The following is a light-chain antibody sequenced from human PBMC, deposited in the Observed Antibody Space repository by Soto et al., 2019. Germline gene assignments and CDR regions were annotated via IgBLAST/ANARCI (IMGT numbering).Light chain of an antibody. CDR1: QSVSNNY. Sequence: EIVLTQSPGTLSLSAGERATLSFRAIQSVSNNYLAWYQQKPGQAPRLLIYGASNRATGIPDRFSGSGSGTDFTLTISSLQSEDFAVYYCQQHNNWPPGLTFGGGTKVDIK. V-gene: IGKV3-20*01. J-gene: IGKJ4*01. CDR3: QQHNNWPPGLT. CDR2: GAS.